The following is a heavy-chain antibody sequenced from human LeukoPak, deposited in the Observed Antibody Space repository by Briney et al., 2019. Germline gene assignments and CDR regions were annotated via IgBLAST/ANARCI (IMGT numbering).Heavy chain of an antibody. Sequence: SETLSLTRTVSGGSISSYYWSWIRQPPGKGLEWIGYIYYSGSTNYNPSLKSRVTISVDTSKNQFSLKLSSVTAADTAVYYCARNEGYCSGGSCYSDAFDIWGQGTMVTVSS. CDR3: ARNEGYCSGGSCYSDAFDI. CDR2: IYYSGST. D-gene: IGHD2-15*01. J-gene: IGHJ3*02. V-gene: IGHV4-59*01. CDR1: GGSISSYY.